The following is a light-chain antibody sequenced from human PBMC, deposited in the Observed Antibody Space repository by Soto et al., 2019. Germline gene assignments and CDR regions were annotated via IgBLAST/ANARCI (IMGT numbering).Light chain of an antibody. CDR1: QSVGSTY. V-gene: IGKV3-20*01. Sequence: VLTNSPSVLSLSPGNRASLSCRASQSVGSTYLAWYQQKPGQAPRLLIYDASSRATGIPDRFSGSGSGTDFTLTISRLEPEDFAVYYCQQYGDSPWTFGQGTKVDIK. CDR3: QQYGDSPWT. J-gene: IGKJ1*01. CDR2: DAS.